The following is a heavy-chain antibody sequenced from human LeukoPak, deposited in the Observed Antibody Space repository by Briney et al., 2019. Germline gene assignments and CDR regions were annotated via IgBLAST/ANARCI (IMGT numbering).Heavy chain of an antibody. J-gene: IGHJ6*03. CDR3: AKDGYDYYYYYMDV. V-gene: IGHV3-23*01. CDR1: GFTFSSYA. Sequence: PGGSLRLSCAASGFTFSSYAMSWVRQALGKGLEWVSAISDSGGSTYYADSVQGRFTISRDNSKNTLYLQMNILRAEDMAVYYCAKDGYDYYYYYMDVWGKGTTVTVSS. D-gene: IGHD1-1*01. CDR2: ISDSGGST.